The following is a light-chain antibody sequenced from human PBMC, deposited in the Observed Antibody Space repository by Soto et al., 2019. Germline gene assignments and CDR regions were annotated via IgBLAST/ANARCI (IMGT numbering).Light chain of an antibody. J-gene: IGKJ1*01. Sequence: EIVMTQSPATLSVSPGERATLSCRASRSVSSNLAWYQQKPGQAPRLLIYDASNRATGIPARFSGSGSGTDFTLTISSLEPEDFAVYYCQQRSNWPPRTFGQGTKVDIK. CDR2: DAS. CDR1: RSVSSN. V-gene: IGKV3-11*01. CDR3: QQRSNWPPRT.